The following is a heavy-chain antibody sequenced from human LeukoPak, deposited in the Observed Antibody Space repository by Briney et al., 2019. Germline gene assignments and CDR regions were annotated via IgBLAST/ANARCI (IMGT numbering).Heavy chain of an antibody. Sequence: GESLKISCKASRYSFTSYWIGWVRQMPGKGLEWMGIIYPRDSDITYSPSFQGQVTISVDKSISTAYLQWGSLKASDTAMYYCSRQPGTSLDYWGLGTLVTVSS. CDR1: RYSFTSYW. CDR3: SRQPGTSLDY. CDR2: IYPRDSDI. J-gene: IGHJ4*02. V-gene: IGHV5-51*01. D-gene: IGHD3-10*01.